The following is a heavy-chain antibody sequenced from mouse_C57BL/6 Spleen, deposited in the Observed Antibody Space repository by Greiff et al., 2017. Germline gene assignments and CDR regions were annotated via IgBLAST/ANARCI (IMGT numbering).Heavy chain of an antibody. V-gene: IGHV1-69*01. CDR2: IDPSDSYT. CDR3: ARRTTVVATDWYFDV. D-gene: IGHD1-1*01. Sequence: VQLQQPGAELVMPGASVKLSCKASGYTFTSYWMHWVKQRPGQGLEWIGAIDPSDSYTNYNQKFKGKSTLTVDKSSSTAYMQLSSLTSEDSAVYYCARRTTVVATDWYFDVWGTGTTVTVSS. J-gene: IGHJ1*03. CDR1: GYTFTSYW.